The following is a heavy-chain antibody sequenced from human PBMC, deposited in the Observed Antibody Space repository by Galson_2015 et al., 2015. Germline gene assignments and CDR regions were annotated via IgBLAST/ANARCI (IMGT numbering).Heavy chain of an antibody. J-gene: IGHJ4*02. V-gene: IGHV3-11*06. D-gene: IGHD1-26*01. CDR1: GFTFSDYY. Sequence: SLRLSCAASGFTFSDYYMSWIRQAPGKGLEWVSYISTSMNYTNYADSVKGRFTISRDNAKNSLYLQMNSLRAEDTAVYYCARRWEPWEYYFDYWGQGTLVTVSS. CDR3: ARRWEPWEYYFDY. CDR2: ISTSMNYT.